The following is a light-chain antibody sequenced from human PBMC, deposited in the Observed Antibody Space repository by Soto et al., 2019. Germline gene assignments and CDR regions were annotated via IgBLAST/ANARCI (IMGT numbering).Light chain of an antibody. CDR1: QSVSSY. CDR3: QQRSNWALT. V-gene: IGKV3-11*01. J-gene: IGKJ4*01. CDR2: DAY. Sequence: EIVLTQSPTTLSLSPGERATLTCRASQSVSSYLAWYQQKPGQAPRLLIYDAYNRATGIPARFSGSGSGTGFTLTISSLEPEDFAVYYFQQRSNWALTFGGGTKVEIK.